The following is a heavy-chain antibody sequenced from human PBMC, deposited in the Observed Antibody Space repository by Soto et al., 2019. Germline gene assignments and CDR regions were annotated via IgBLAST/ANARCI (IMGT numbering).Heavy chain of an antibody. CDR1: GGSISSGDYY. CDR3: ARYIPPFPQFDY. CDR2: IYYSGST. V-gene: IGHV4-30-4*01. Sequence: PSETLSLTCTVSGGSISSGDYYWSWIRQPPGKGLEWIGYIYYSGSTYYNPSLKSRVTISVDTSKNQFSLKLSSVTAADTAVYYCARYIPPFPQFDYWGQGTLVTVSS. J-gene: IGHJ4*02.